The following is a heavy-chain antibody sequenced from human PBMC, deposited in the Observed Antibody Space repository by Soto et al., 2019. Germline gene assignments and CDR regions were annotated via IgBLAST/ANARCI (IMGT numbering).Heavy chain of an antibody. CDR1: GFTFSSYW. D-gene: IGHD3-22*01. CDR2: IKSDGSGT. J-gene: IGHJ4*02. V-gene: IGHV3-74*01. Sequence: EVQLVESGGGLVQPGGSLRLSCAASGFTFSSYWMHWVRQAPGKGLVWVSRIKSDGSGTSYADSVKGRLTISRDNAKNTLYLQLNGLRAEDTAVYYCARGDGDYYDGNGYLGRNWGQGTLVTVSS. CDR3: ARGDGDYYDGNGYLGRN.